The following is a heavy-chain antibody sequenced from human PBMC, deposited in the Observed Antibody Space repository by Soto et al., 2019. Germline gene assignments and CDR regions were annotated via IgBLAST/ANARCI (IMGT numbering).Heavy chain of an antibody. J-gene: IGHJ4*02. CDR3: ARDLDGSGSYYTDY. CDR1: GDMFISYG. D-gene: IGHD3-10*01. V-gene: IGHV1-18*01. Sequence: QVQLVQSGAEVKKPGASVKVSCKASGDMFISYGINWVRQAPGQGLEWMGWISAHNGNTKYAQNLQGRVTMTTDTSTSTAYMEMRSLRSDDTAVYYCARDLDGSGSYYTDYWGPGTLVTVSS. CDR2: ISAHNGNT.